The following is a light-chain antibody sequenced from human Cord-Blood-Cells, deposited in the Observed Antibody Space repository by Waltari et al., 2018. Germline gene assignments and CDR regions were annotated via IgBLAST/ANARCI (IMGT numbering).Light chain of an antibody. J-gene: IGKJ2*01. V-gene: IGKV3-20*01. CDR2: GAS. CDR1: QSVRISY. CDR3: QQYGSSPYT. Sequence: EIVLTQSPGPLSLSPGERATLSCRASQSVRISYLAWYQQKPGQAPRLLIYGASSRATGIPDRFSGSGSGTDFTLTISRLEPEDFAVYYCQQYGSSPYTFGQGTKLEIK.